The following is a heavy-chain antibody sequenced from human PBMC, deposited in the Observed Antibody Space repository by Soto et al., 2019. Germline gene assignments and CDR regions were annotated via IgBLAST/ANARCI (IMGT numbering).Heavy chain of an antibody. J-gene: IGHJ6*02. CDR2: ISYDGSNK. CDR3: AKDRVTMIVVAWGGYYYGMDV. V-gene: IGHV3-30*18. Sequence: HPGGSLRLSCAASGFTFSSYGMHWVRQAPGKGLEWVAVISYDGSNKYYADSVKGRFTISRDNSKNTLYLQMNSLRAEDTAVYYCAKDRVTMIVVAWGGYYYGMDVWGQGTTVTVSS. D-gene: IGHD3-22*01. CDR1: GFTFSSYG.